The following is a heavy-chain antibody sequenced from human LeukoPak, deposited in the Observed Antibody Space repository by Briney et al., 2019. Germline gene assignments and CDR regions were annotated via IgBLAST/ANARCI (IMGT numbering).Heavy chain of an antibody. CDR1: GFTFDDYA. CDR2: ISWNSGSI. D-gene: IGHD6-13*01. Sequence: GGSLRLSCAASGFTFDDYAMHWVRQAPGKGLEWVSGISWNSGSIGYADSVKGRFTISRDNAKNSLYLQMNSLRAEDMALYYCAKGGLYSSSWYHAFDIWGQGTMVTVSS. V-gene: IGHV3-9*03. J-gene: IGHJ3*02. CDR3: AKGGLYSSSWYHAFDI.